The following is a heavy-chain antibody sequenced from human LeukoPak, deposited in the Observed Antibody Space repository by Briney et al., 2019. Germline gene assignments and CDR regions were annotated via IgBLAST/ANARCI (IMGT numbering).Heavy chain of an antibody. Sequence: SETLSLTCAVSGGSFTSTNWWTWVRPPPGRGLEWIGEVHLDGRTNYNPSLKSRLIMSVDLPENHISLKLTSVTAADTAVYYCAREGGFYRPLDYSGQGTLVTVSS. CDR1: GGSFTSTNW. CDR3: AREGGFYRPLDY. CDR2: VHLDGRT. D-gene: IGHD3-3*01. V-gene: IGHV4-4*02. J-gene: IGHJ4*02.